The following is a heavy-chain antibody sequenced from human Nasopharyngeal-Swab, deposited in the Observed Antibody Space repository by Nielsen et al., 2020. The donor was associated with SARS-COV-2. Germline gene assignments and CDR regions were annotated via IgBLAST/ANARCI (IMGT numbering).Heavy chain of an antibody. CDR3: ARDLAVGDDGYGY. CDR1: GFTFSSYG. V-gene: IGHV3-33*01. J-gene: IGHJ4*02. Sequence: GGSLRLSCAASGFTFSSYGMHWVRQAPGKGLEWVAVIWYDGSNKYYADSVKGRFTISRDNSKNTLYLQMNSLRAEDTAVYYCARDLAVGDDGYGYWGQGTLVTVSS. CDR2: IWYDGSNK. D-gene: IGHD5-24*01.